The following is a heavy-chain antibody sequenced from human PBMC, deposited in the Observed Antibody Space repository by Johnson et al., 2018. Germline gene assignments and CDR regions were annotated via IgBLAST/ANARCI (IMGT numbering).Heavy chain of an antibody. D-gene: IGHD2-21*02. CDR1: GFTFSDAW. J-gene: IGHJ3*01. V-gene: IGHV3-15*07. CDR2: IKSDSDGGTT. Sequence: EVQLVESGGGLVKPGGSLRLSCAVSGFTFSDAWMNWVRQAPGKGLEWVARIKSDSDGGTTDYAAPVKCRFTISRDDSRNTMYLKMNSLNTEETALWYCNTDLWVLGVVTVISVDVFDLWGQGTMVIVSS. CDR3: NTDLWVLGVVTVISVDVFDL.